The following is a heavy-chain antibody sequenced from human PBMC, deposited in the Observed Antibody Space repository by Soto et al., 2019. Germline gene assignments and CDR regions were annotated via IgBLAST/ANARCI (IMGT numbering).Heavy chain of an antibody. CDR3: ARDWDLAYCGGDCYLGY. CDR2: INPSGGST. V-gene: IGHV1-46*01. J-gene: IGHJ4*02. Sequence: ASVKVSCKASGYTFTSYYMHWVRQAPGQGPEWMGIINPSGGSTSYAQKFQGRVTMTRDTSTSTVYMELSSLRSEDTAVYYCARDWDLAYCGGDCYLGYWGQGTLVTVSS. D-gene: IGHD2-21*02. CDR1: GYTFTSYY.